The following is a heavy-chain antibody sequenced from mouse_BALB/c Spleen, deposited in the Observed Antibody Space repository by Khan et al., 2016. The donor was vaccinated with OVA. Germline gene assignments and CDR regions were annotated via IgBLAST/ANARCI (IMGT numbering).Heavy chain of an antibody. J-gene: IGHJ4*01. CDR2: IYPGNGNT. D-gene: IGHD1-1*01. V-gene: IGHV1-63*02. CDR3: ARPYYYGNNYATMDD. Sequence: QVQLKQSGAELVRPGTSVKMSCKTAGYTFTNYWIGWINQRPGHGLEWIGDIYPGNGNTNYNEKFKGKATLTADTSSSTAYLQLSSLTSEDSAMYYYARPYYYGNNYATMDDWGQGTSVTVSS. CDR1: GYTFTNYW.